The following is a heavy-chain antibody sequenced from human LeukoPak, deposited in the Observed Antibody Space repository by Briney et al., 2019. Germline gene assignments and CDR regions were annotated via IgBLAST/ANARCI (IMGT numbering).Heavy chain of an antibody. V-gene: IGHV1-69*06. CDR3: AKTPVGMVTLDY. D-gene: IGHD5-24*01. CDR2: IIPIFGTA. J-gene: IGHJ4*02. Sequence: SVKVSCKASGGTFSSYGISWVRQAPGQGLEWMGGIIPIFGTANYAQKFQGRVTITADKSTTTAYMELSSLRSEDTAVFYCAKTPVGMVTLDYWGQGTLVTVSS. CDR1: GGTFSSYG.